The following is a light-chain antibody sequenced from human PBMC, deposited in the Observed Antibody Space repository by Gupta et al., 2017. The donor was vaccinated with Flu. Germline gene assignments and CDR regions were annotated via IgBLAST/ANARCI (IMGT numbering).Light chain of an antibody. J-gene: IGLJ2*01. CDR3: QSNNCVTNDVV. Sequence: NFMLTQPHSESESPGKTITISGTRSSGNIANNYVQWYQHRPGSSPITVIYEDNQRPSWVPDRFPGSVDSYSNSASRTISRLKTEDEADYFCQSNNCVTNDVVFGGGTKLTVL. CDR2: EDN. V-gene: IGLV6-57*01. CDR1: SGNIANNY.